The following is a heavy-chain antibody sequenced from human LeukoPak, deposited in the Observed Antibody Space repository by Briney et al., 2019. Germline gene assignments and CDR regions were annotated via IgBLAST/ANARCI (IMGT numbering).Heavy chain of an antibody. Sequence: SETLSLTCAVYGGSFSGYYWSWIRQPPGKGLEWIGEINHSGSTNYNPSLKSRVTISVDTSKNQFSLKLSSVTAADTAVYYCASLRGYSSRKTRYYFDYWGQGTLVTVSS. CDR1: GGSFSGYY. J-gene: IGHJ4*02. D-gene: IGHD6-13*01. V-gene: IGHV4-34*01. CDR2: INHSGST. CDR3: ASLRGYSSRKTRYYFDY.